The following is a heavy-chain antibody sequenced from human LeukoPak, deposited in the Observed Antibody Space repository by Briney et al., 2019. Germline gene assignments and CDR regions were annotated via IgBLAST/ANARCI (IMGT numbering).Heavy chain of an antibody. CDR3: ARDDPLGSSGYQFDY. CDR1: GGSISSSSYY. D-gene: IGHD3-22*01. V-gene: IGHV4-39*07. CDR2: IYYSGST. J-gene: IGHJ4*02. Sequence: PSETLSLTCTVSGGSISSSSYYWGWIRQPPGKGLEWIGSIYYSGSTYYNPSLKSRVTISVDTSKNQFSLKLSSMTAADTAVYYCARDDPLGSSGYQFDYWGQGTLVTVSS.